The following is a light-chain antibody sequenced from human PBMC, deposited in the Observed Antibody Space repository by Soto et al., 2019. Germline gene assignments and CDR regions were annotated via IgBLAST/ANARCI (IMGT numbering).Light chain of an antibody. CDR3: QSYDSSLGGWV. CDR2: EVN. Sequence: QSALTQPPSASGSPGQSVTISCTGTSSDIGGYDYVSWYQQHPGKAPKLIIYEVNKRPSGVPDRFSGSKSGNTASLIVSGLQAEDEADYYCQSYDSSLGGWVFGGGTQLTVL. J-gene: IGLJ3*02. V-gene: IGLV2-8*01. CDR1: SSDIGGYDY.